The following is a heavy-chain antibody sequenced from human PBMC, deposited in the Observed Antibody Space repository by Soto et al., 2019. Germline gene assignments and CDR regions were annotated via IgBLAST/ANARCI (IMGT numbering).Heavy chain of an antibody. CDR1: GFTFRSYS. Sequence: PGGSLRLSCAACGFTFRSYSMNWVRQAPGKGLEWVSSISSSSRYIYYADSVKGRFTISRDNAKNSLCRQMNSLSAQDTAMYYCARDTSCYPHYFDYWRQGTRVTVS. J-gene: IGHJ4*02. V-gene: IGHV3-21*01. CDR2: ISSSSRYI. CDR3: ARDTSCYPHYFDY. D-gene: IGHD3-22*01.